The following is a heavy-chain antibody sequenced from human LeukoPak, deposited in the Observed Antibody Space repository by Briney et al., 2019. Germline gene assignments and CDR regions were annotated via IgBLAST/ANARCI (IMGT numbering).Heavy chain of an antibody. J-gene: IGHJ4*02. Sequence: PSETLSLTCTVSGGSISSYYWSWIRQPPGKGLEWIGYVYYTGSTNYNPSLKSRVTISVDTSKNQFSLKLSSVTAADSAVYYCASKYYDILTGYYPHYFDYWGQGTLVTVSS. CDR2: VYYTGST. CDR1: GGSISSYY. CDR3: ASKYYDILTGYYPHYFDY. D-gene: IGHD3-9*01. V-gene: IGHV4-59*08.